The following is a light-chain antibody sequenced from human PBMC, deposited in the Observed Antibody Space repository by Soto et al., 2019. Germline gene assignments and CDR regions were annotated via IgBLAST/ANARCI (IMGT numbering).Light chain of an antibody. V-gene: IGLV2-18*02. CDR2: ENN. Sequence: SALTQPPSVSGSPGQSVTISCTGTSSDVGAYNRVSWYQQPPGTVPKLMIYENNNRPSGVPDRFSGSKSGTTASLTISGLQTEDEADYYCSSYTTTTAYVFGTGTKLTVL. CDR1: SSDVGAYNR. CDR3: SSYTTTTAYV. J-gene: IGLJ1*01.